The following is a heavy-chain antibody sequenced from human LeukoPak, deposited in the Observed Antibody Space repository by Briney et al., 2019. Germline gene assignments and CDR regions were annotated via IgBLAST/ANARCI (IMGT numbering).Heavy chain of an antibody. CDR2: IYSGGST. J-gene: IGHJ3*02. Sequence: GGSLRLSCAASGFTFSIYWMSWVRQAPGKGLEWVSVIYSGGSTYYADSVKGRFTISRDNSKNTLYLQMNSLRAEDTAVYYCARLPGAGDLDAFDIWGQGTMVTVSS. CDR3: ARLPGAGDLDAFDI. V-gene: IGHV3-53*01. CDR1: GFTFSIYW. D-gene: IGHD7-27*01.